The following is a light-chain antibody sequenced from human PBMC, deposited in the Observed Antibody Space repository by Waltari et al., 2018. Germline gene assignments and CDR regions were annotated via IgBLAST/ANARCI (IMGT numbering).Light chain of an antibody. J-gene: IGLJ3*02. CDR3: SSYTSSSTWV. CDR1: NSDIGTYDY. CDR2: DVR. V-gene: IGLV2-14*03. Sequence: HSALTQSASVSGSPGQSITTSCTGTNSDIGTYDYVSWFQQLPGKAPKLIIYDVRNRPLGISNRFSGSKSGITASLSISGLLAEDEAYYYCSSYTSSSTWVFGGGTKLTVL.